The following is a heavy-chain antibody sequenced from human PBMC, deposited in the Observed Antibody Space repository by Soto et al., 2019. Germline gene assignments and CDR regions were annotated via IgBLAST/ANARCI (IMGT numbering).Heavy chain of an antibody. CDR2: TRHDGSNT. CDR3: XRDGVGATTFFGYFDY. V-gene: IGHV3-30*02. CDR1: GFTFSGYG. J-gene: IGHJ4*02. Sequence: QVQLVESGGGVVQPGRSLRLSCAASGFTFSGYGMHWVRQAPGKGLEWVAITRHDGSNTYYADSVRGRFTISRDNSKXXXXXXXXXXXXXXXXXXXCXRDGVGATTFFGYFDYWGQGTLVTVSS. D-gene: IGHD1-26*01.